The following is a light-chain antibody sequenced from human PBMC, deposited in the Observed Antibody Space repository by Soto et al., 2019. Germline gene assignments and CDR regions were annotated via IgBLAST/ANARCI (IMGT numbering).Light chain of an antibody. Sequence: QSALTQPASVSGSPGQSITISCTGTSSDVGSDNPVSWYQQHPGKAPKLIIYGDNKRPSGVSNRFSGSKSGNTASLTISGLQAEDEADYYCCSYAGSGSYVFGVGTKVTVL. V-gene: IGLV2-23*01. CDR2: GDN. CDR3: CSYAGSGSYV. J-gene: IGLJ1*01. CDR1: SSDVGSDNP.